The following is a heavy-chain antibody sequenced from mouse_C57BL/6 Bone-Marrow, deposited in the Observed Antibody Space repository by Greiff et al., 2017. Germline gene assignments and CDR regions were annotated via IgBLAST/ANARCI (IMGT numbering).Heavy chain of an antibody. CDR1: GYTFTDYY. J-gene: IGHJ2*01. Sequence: EVQLQQSGPELVKPGASVKISCKASGYTFTDYYMNWVKQSHGKSLEWIGDINPNNGGTSYNQKFKGKATLTVDKSSSTAYMELRSLTSKDSAVYYCAKDPGSQYYFDYWGQGTTLTVSS. CDR3: AKDPGSQYYFDY. V-gene: IGHV1-26*01. CDR2: INPNNGGT. D-gene: IGHD1-1*01.